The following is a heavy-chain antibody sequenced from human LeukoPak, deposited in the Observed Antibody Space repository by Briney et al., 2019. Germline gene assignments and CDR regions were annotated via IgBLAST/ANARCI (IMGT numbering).Heavy chain of an antibody. CDR1: GGSISPYY. V-gene: IGHV4-4*09. J-gene: IGHJ4*02. CDR3: ARTYGSGRTDFDY. Sequence: SSETLSLTCTVSGGSISPYYWNWIRQPPGKGLEGIANIFQTAYTTYNPSLKSRATISGDTSKNQFALRLTSVTAADTAVYYCARTYGSGRTDFDYWGQGILVTVSS. D-gene: IGHD3-10*01. CDR2: IFQTAYT.